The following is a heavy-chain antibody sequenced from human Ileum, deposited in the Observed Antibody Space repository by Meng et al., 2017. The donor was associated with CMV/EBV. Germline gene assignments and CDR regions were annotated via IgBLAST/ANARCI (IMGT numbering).Heavy chain of an antibody. CDR3: ARDNWGYDY. V-gene: IGHV1-18*01. Sequence: QIELVPPRTELKKPGAAVNVSCKTSGYTFTNHNIAWVRQAPGQGLEWMVWISVHHSNTDYAQKYQDRVTMTRDTSTNTAYMKLRSLTSDDTAMYYCARDNWGYDYWGQGTLVTVSS. D-gene: IGHD7-27*01. CDR2: ISVHHSNT. CDR1: GYTFTNHN. J-gene: IGHJ4*02.